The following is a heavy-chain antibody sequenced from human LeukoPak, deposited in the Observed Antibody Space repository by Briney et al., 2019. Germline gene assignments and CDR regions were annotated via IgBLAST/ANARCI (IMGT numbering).Heavy chain of an antibody. CDR3: ARYRDSSGYRDDAFDI. CDR2: IYYSGST. CDR1: GGSISSGDYY. J-gene: IGHJ3*02. Sequence: SQTLSLTCTVSGGSISSGDYYWSWIRQPPGKGLEWIGYIYYSGSTYYNPSLKSLVTISVDTSKNQFSLKLSSVTAADTAVYYCARYRDSSGYRDDAFDIWGQGTMVTVSS. V-gene: IGHV4-30-4*08. D-gene: IGHD3-22*01.